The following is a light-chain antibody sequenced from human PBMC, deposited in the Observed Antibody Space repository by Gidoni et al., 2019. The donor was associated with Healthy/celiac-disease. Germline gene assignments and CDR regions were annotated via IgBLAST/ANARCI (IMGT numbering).Light chain of an antibody. Sequence: IVLTQSPDTLSVSPGERAPLSCRASQNVRSNLAWYQQKPGQAPRLLIYGASTRATGIPARFSGSGSGTEFTLTISSLQSEDFAVYYCQQYNNWPLTFGGGTKVEIK. CDR3: QQYNNWPLT. CDR1: QNVRSN. CDR2: GAS. V-gene: IGKV3-15*01. J-gene: IGKJ4*01.